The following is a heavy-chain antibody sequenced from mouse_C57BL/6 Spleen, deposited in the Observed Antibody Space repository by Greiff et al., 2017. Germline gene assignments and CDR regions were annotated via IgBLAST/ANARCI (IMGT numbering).Heavy chain of an antibody. CDR2: IDPSDSYT. CDR1: GYTFTSYW. V-gene: IGHV1-50*01. D-gene: IGHD2-5*01. J-gene: IGHJ4*01. Sequence: QQSCKASGYTFTSYWMQWVKQRPGQGLEWIGEIDPSDSYTNYNQKFKGKATLTVDTSSSTAYMQLSSLTSEDSAVYYCAREDSNYAMDYWGQGTSVTVSS. CDR3: AREDSNYAMDY.